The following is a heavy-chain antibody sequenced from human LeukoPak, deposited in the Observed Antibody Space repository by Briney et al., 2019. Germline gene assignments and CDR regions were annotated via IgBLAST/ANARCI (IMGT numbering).Heavy chain of an antibody. D-gene: IGHD5-12*01. J-gene: IGHJ3*02. CDR1: GFTFSSYS. CDR3: ARDLLRGYDSHDVFDI. Sequence: PAGSLRLSCAASGFTFSSYSMNWVRQAPGKGLEWVSSISSSSSYIYYAASLKGRFTISRDNAKNSLYLQWNSLRAEDTAVYFCARDLLRGYDSHDVFDIGGQGTMVTVSS. V-gene: IGHV3-21*01. CDR2: ISSSSSYI.